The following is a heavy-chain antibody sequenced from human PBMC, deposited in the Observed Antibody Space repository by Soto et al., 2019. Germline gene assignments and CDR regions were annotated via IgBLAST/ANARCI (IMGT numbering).Heavy chain of an antibody. CDR3: ARDPPDYGDYDDYYYYGMDV. CDR1: GFTFSSYA. J-gene: IGHJ6*02. Sequence: GGSLRLSCAASGFTFSSYAMSWVRQAPGKGLEWVSAISGSGGRAYYADSVKGRFTISRDNSRSTLYLQMNSLRAEDTAVYYCARDPPDYGDYDDYYYYGMDVWGQGTTVTVSS. CDR2: ISGSGGRA. D-gene: IGHD4-17*01. V-gene: IGHV3-23*01.